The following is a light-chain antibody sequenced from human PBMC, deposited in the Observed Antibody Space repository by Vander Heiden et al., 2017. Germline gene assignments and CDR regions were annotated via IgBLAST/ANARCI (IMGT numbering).Light chain of an antibody. CDR2: AAS. J-gene: IGKJ4*01. CDR3: QQTHTFPVA. V-gene: IGKV1-12*01. Sequence: DIQMTQSPSSVSASVGDSVTITCRASQGINSWLAWYQQKPGKAPKLLIYAASTLQSGVPSRFSGSGSGSVFTLTITSLQPEDFATYYCQQTHTFPVAFGGGTKVEIK. CDR1: QGINSW.